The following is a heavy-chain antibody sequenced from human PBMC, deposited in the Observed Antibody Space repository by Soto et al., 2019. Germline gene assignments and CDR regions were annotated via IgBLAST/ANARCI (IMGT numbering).Heavy chain of an antibody. CDR1: GGTFRNHV. D-gene: IGHD3-10*01. J-gene: IGHJ4*02. CDR3: ARDLEFRDGNISHLDY. V-gene: IGHV1-69*13. CDR2: IIPIIGTP. Sequence: ASVKVSCKASGGTFRNHVFNWVRQAPGQGLEWMGGIIPIIGTPNYAQKFQGRVTITADASTNTVYLDVSSLRSQDTAVYYCARDLEFRDGNISHLDYWGQGALVTVSS.